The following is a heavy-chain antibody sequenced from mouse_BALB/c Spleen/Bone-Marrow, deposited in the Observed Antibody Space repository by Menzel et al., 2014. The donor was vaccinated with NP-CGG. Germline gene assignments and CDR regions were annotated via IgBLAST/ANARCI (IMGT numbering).Heavy chain of an antibody. Sequence: QVQLQQSGAELVKPGASVKMSCKASGYTFTSYNMHWVKQTPGQGLERIGAIYPGNGDTSYNQKFKGKATLTADKSSSTAYMQLSSLTSEDSAVYYCARGDGYDSYYFDYWGQGTTLTVSS. CDR3: ARGDGYDSYYFDY. CDR2: IYPGNGDT. V-gene: IGHV1-12*01. J-gene: IGHJ2*01. D-gene: IGHD2-2*01. CDR1: GYTFTSYN.